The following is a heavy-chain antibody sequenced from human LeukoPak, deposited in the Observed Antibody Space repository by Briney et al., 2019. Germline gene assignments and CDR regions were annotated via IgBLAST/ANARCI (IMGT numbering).Heavy chain of an antibody. J-gene: IGHJ3*02. Sequence: SQTLSLTCAVSGGSISSGGYSWSWLRQAPGKGLEWIGYIYHSGSTYYNPSLKSRVIISVDRSKNQFSLKLSSVTAADTAVYYCARAPTVTTAGAFDIWGQGTMVTVSS. D-gene: IGHD4-17*01. CDR2: IYHSGST. CDR1: GGSISSGGYS. CDR3: ARAPTVTTAGAFDI. V-gene: IGHV4-30-2*01.